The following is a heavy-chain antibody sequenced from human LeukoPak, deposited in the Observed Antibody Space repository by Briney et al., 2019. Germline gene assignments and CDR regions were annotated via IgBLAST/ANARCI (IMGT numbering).Heavy chain of an antibody. V-gene: IGHV1-69*05. J-gene: IGHJ5*02. Sequence: VKVSCKASGGTFSSYAISWVRQAPGQGLEWMGGIIPIFGTANYAQKFQGRVTITTDESTSTAYMELSSLRPEDTAVYYCARVLVLGCGFDPWGQGTLVTVSS. CDR1: GGTFSSYA. D-gene: IGHD6-13*01. CDR2: IIPIFGTA. CDR3: ARVLVLGCGFDP.